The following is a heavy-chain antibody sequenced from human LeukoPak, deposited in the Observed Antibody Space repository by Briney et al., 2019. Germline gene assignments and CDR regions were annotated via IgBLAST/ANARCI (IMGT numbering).Heavy chain of an antibody. CDR3: AKVKYYGSGSYFDAFDI. CDR2: TSGSGGST. Sequence: PGGSLRLSCAASGFTFSSYAMSWVRQAPGKGLEWVSATSGSGGSTYYADSVKGRFTISRDNSKNTLYLQMNSLRAEDTAVYYCAKVKYYGSGSYFDAFDIWGQGTMVTVSS. J-gene: IGHJ3*02. CDR1: GFTFSSYA. D-gene: IGHD3-10*01. V-gene: IGHV3-23*01.